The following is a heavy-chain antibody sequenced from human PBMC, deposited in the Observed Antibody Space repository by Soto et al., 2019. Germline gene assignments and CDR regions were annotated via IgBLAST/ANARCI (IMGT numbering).Heavy chain of an antibody. CDR3: ARFIMWCAFRRVVS. CDR1: GGSISSSY. J-gene: IGHJ5*02. D-gene: IGHD2-21*01. Sequence: SETLSLTCTVSGGSISSSYWSWIRQPPGKGLEWIGYIYNTGSTNYNPSLKSRVTISVDTSKNHFSLKLTSVTAADPAVYYCARFIMWCAFRRVVSCGQGTLATDS. V-gene: IGHV4-59*01. CDR2: IYNTGST.